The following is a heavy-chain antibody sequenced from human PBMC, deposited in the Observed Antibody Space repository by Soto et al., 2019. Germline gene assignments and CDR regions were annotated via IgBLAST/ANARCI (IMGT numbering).Heavy chain of an antibody. CDR1: GFTFSDYA. Sequence: GGSLRLSCAVSGFTFSDYAMSWVRQAPGKGLEWVSSLSGSGSSTYYADSVSGRFTISRDDSKSTVYLQLNTVRAEDTAIYYCARAIGADFFEYWGQGTLVTVSS. V-gene: IGHV3-23*01. CDR2: LSGSGSST. CDR3: ARAIGADFFEY. J-gene: IGHJ4*02. D-gene: IGHD6-25*01.